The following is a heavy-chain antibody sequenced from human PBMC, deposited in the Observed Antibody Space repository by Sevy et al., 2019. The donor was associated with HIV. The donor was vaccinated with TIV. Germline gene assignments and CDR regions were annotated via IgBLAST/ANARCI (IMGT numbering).Heavy chain of an antibody. D-gene: IGHD3-16*02. V-gene: IGHV3-48*03. J-gene: IGHJ4*02. CDR2: ISSSGSSI. CDR3: AREDDYDYVWGTYRGPYFDY. Sequence: GGSLRLSCAASGFTFRTYEMNWVRQAPGKGLEWVSYISSSGSSIYYADSVKGRFTISRDDAKNSLFLQMNSLRAEDTAVYYCAREDDYDYVWGTYRGPYFDYWGQGTLVTVSS. CDR1: GFTFRTYE.